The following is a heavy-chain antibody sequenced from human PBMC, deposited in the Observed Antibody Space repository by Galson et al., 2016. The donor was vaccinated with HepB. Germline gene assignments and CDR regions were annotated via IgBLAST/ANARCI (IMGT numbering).Heavy chain of an antibody. D-gene: IGHD1-26*01. CDR2: IYQTGTA. CDR1: GGSMSDNSW. Sequence: SETLSLTCAVSGGSMSDNSWWAWVRQSPRKDSEWIGEIYQTGTAHYNPSFTSRATISIDKSNNQISLRLESVTAADIAVYYCTRGTLGTTASMAFDFWGQGTLVSVSS. J-gene: IGHJ4*02. CDR3: TRGTLGTTASMAFDF. V-gene: IGHV4-4*02.